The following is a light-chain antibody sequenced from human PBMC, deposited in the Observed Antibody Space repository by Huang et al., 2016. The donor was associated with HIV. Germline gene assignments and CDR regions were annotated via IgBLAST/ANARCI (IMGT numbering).Light chain of an antibody. CDR3: QQYDNWPLT. CDR2: GAS. CDR1: QILNIN. J-gene: IGKJ4*01. Sequence: IVMTQSPATLSVSPGERATLSCRASQILNINLAWYQQKPGQPPRLLIYGASTRATGVPARFNGGGSGTEFTLDISSLQSEDFGAYYCQQYDNWPLTFGGGTKVEV. V-gene: IGKV3-15*01.